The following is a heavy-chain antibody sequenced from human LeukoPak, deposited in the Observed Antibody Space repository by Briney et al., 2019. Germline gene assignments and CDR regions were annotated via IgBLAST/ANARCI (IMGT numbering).Heavy chain of an antibody. CDR1: GFTFDTYA. J-gene: IGHJ4*02. CDR3: ARDRPTGRSRGVVVQ. CDR2: ISSGGTYI. V-gene: IGHV3-21*01. D-gene: IGHD2-15*01. Sequence: PGGSLRLSCAASGFTFDTYAMTWVRQAPGKGLERVSSISSGGTYIYYAESLRGRSTISRDNTKNFLYLQLSTLRAEDTAVYYCARDRPTGRSRGVVVQWGQGTLVTVSS.